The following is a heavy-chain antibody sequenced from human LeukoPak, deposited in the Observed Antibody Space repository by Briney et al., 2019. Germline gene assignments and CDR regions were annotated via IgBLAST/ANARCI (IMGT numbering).Heavy chain of an antibody. Sequence: PGGSLRLSCAASGFTFSTYSMNWVRQAPGKGLEWVSYISSSSSTIYYADSVKGRFTISRDNAKNSLYLQMNSLKAEDTAVYYCARETYCSGGSCYNFDYWGQGTLVTVSS. CDR3: ARETYCSGGSCYNFDY. D-gene: IGHD2-15*01. V-gene: IGHV3-48*01. J-gene: IGHJ4*02. CDR1: GFTFSTYS. CDR2: ISSSSSTI.